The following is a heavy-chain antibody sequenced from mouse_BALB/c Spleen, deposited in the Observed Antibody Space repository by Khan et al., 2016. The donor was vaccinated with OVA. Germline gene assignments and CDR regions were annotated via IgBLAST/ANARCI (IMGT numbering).Heavy chain of an antibody. CDR2: IDPPNDAS. J-gene: IGHJ3*01. V-gene: IGHV14-3*02. CDR3: STLFGNPFVF. CDR1: GFNIKDTY. D-gene: IGHD2-1*01. Sequence: EVELQQSGAELVKPGGSVKLSCSASGFNIKDTYIHWMKQRPEQGLEGIGRIDPPNDASKYGPKVPGKAPLTANHASKKAYLQLSSLTSEDTAVYFCSTLFGNPFVFWGQGTLVSVSA.